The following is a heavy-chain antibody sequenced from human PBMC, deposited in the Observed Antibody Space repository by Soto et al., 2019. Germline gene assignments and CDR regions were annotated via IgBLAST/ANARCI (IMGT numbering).Heavy chain of an antibody. CDR2: TYIGGMT. J-gene: IGHJ5*02. D-gene: IGHD3-22*01. CDR1: GASFTDGSLF. V-gene: IGHV4-39*01. CDR3: ATAPETFPPAGYYVTRFDP. Sequence: SETLSLTCTVSGASFTDGSLFWGWIRQSPGKGVEWIASTYIGGMTYYNPSLRSRVTISVDTSKSQFSLRLNSVAAADTAVYYCATAPETFPPAGYYVTRFDPWGNGTRVTVPS.